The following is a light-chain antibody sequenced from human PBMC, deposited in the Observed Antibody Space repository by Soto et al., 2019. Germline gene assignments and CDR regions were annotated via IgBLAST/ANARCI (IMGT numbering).Light chain of an antibody. CDR1: TGAVTSCCY. J-gene: IGLJ3*02. CDR3: LLYCGGHLGV. V-gene: IGLV7-43*01. CDR2: STT. Sequence: QTVVTQEPSVTVSPGGTFTPTCASSTGAVTSCCYPTGFQQKPGQAPRALIYSTTNKHSWTPARFSGALLGGKAALTLSGVQSEDEAVYYCLLYCGGHLGVFGGGTKLTVL.